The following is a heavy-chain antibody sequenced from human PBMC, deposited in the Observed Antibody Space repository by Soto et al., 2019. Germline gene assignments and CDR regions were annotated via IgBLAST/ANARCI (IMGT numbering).Heavy chain of an antibody. CDR3: ARVRVSYGSTSGGGVHFFYYGMDV. Sequence: SETLSLTCAAHGGSFMGYFCSFCRQAPWRWLEWIVKINESGGTDYNPSLQSRVSISVDTSKSQFSLNLTSVTGADTAVYLRARVRVSYGSTSGGGVHFFYYGMDVWGQGTTVTVSS. J-gene: IGHJ6*02. V-gene: IGHV4-34*01. CDR1: GGSFMGYF. CDR2: INESGGT. D-gene: IGHD3-16*01.